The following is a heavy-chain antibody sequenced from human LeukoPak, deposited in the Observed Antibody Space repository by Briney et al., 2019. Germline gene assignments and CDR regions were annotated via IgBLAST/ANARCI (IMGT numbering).Heavy chain of an antibody. Sequence: ASVKVSCKASGYTFTGYYMHWVRQAPGQGLEWMGWINPNSGGTNYAQKFQGRVTMTRDTSISTAYMELSRLRSDDTAVYYCARDPNTLPEDYYDSSTNWFDPWGQGTLVTVSS. CDR2: INPNSGGT. CDR3: ARDPNTLPEDYYDSSTNWFDP. CDR1: GYTFTGYY. J-gene: IGHJ5*02. D-gene: IGHD3-22*01. V-gene: IGHV1-2*02.